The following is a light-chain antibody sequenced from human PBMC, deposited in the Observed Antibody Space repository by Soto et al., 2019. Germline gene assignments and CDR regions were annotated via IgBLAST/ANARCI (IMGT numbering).Light chain of an antibody. CDR2: DAS. CDR3: QHYNYWPYT. CDR1: ESVDIT. Sequence: EIVLTQSPATLSLSPGDRVTLSCRASESVDITLAWYQRKPGQAPRLLIYDASTRATGVPARFSGSGSGTDFTLTISSLQSEDFAVYYCQHYNYWPYTFGQGTKVDIK. J-gene: IGKJ2*01. V-gene: IGKV3-15*01.